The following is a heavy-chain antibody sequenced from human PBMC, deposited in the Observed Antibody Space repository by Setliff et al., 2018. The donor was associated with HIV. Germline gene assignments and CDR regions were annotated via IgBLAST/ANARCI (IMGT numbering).Heavy chain of an antibody. Sequence: PSETLSLTCTVSGGSIRSHYWSWIRQPPGKRLEWIGYIYYSGSTNYNPSLKSRVTISVDTAKNQFSLKLSSVTAADTAVYYCARLRGSYDFSNWFDPWGQGTQVTVPQ. V-gene: IGHV4-59*11. CDR1: GGSIRSHY. CDR2: IYYSGST. CDR3: ARLRGSYDFSNWFDP. D-gene: IGHD3-3*01. J-gene: IGHJ5*02.